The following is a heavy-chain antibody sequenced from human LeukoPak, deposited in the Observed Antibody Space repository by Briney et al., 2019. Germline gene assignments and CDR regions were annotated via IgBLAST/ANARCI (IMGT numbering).Heavy chain of an antibody. J-gene: IGHJ4*02. CDR3: ARQIYDSSGYLLDC. V-gene: IGHV4-59*08. CDR1: GGSISSYY. Sequence: SSETLSLTCTVSGGSISSYYWSWIRQPPGKGLEWIGYIYYSGSTNYNPSLKSRVTISVDTSKNQFSLKLSSVTAADTAVYYCARQIYDSSGYLLDCWGQGTLVTVSS. CDR2: IYYSGST. D-gene: IGHD3-22*01.